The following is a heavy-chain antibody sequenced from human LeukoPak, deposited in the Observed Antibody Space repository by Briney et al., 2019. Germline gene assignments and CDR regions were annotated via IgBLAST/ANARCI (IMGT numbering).Heavy chain of an antibody. J-gene: IGHJ5*02. V-gene: IGHV3-11*01. CDR1: GFAFNDYY. CDR2: INIGGTNT. Sequence: PGGSLRLSCAASGFAFNDYYMSWIRQAPGKGLEWLSYINIGGTNTHYADSVKGRFTISRDNAKKSLYLEMNNLRAEDTAVYYCATDGAGFDTWGQGVLVTVSS. CDR3: ATDGAGFDT.